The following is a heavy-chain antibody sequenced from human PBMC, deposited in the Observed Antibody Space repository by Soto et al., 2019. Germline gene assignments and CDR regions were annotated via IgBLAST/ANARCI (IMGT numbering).Heavy chain of an antibody. CDR2: IYYRGST. D-gene: IGHD5-18*01. V-gene: IGHV4-30-4*01. CDR1: GGCISSGDYY. CDR3: ASNSYGYNFYDY. Sequence: PSETLSLTCTVSGGCISSGDYYWSWIRQPPGKGLEWIGYIYYRGSTYYNPSLKRRVTISVDTSKNQFSLKLSSVTAADPAVYYCASNSYGYNFYDYRGRRSLVPVSS. J-gene: IGHJ4*02.